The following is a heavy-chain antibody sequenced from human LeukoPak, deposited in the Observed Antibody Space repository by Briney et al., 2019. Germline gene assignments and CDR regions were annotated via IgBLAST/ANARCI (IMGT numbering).Heavy chain of an antibody. CDR1: GGSISSYY. J-gene: IGHJ3*02. D-gene: IGHD6-6*01. CDR3: ARVEYSSSSGAFDI. Sequence: ETLSLTCTVSGGSISSYYWSWIRQPPGKGVEWIGYIYYSGSTNYNPSLKSRVTISVDTSKNQFSLKLSSVTAADTAVYYCARVEYSSSSGAFDIWGQGTMVTVSS. CDR2: IYYSGST. V-gene: IGHV4-59*01.